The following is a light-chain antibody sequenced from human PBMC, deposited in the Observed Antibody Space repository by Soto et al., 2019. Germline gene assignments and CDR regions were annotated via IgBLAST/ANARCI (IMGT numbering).Light chain of an antibody. CDR2: SNT. J-gene: IGLJ1*01. Sequence: QSVLTQPPSASGAPGQTVTISCSGSSSNIGSHTVNWYQHLPGTAPKPLIYSNTQRPLGVPVRFSGSKSGTSASLAISGLQSDDEAEYYCAAWAVRLYVFGTRTKVTVL. CDR1: SSNIGSHT. V-gene: IGLV1-44*01. CDR3: AAWAVRLYV.